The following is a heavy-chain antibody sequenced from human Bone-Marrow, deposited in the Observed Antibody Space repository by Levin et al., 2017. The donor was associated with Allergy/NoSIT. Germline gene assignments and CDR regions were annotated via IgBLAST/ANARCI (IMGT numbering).Heavy chain of an antibody. J-gene: IGHJ4*02. V-gene: IGHV3-30-3*01. D-gene: IGHD2-15*01. CDR2: ISYDGSIT. CDR1: GFTFSSYA. Sequence: GGSLRLSCAASGFTFSSYAMHWVRQAPGKGLEWVAVISYDGSITYYAGSVKGRFTISRDNSKNTLYLQMNSLSAEDTSVFYCSRVTAPYCSGGSCYPGRLDYWGQGTLVTVSS. CDR3: SRVTAPYCSGGSCYPGRLDY.